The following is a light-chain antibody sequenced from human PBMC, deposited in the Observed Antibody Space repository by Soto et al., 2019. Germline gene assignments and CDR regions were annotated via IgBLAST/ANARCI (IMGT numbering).Light chain of an antibody. V-gene: IGKV3-11*01. CDR1: QSVRRY. J-gene: IGKJ4*01. CDR3: QQRSDWPST. Sequence: EIVLTQSPATLSLSPGERATLSRRASQSVRRYLAWYQQKPGQAPRLLIYDASNRAPGIPARFSGSGSGTDFTLTISSLEPEDFAVYYCQQRSDWPSTFGGGTKLQIK. CDR2: DAS.